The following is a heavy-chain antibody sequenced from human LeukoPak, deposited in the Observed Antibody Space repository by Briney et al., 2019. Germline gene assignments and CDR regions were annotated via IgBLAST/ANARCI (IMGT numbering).Heavy chain of an antibody. CDR3: ARDGGYDFWSGYYWPNDY. D-gene: IGHD3-3*01. Sequence: PGGSLRLSCAASGFTFSSYAMSWVRQAPGKGLEWVANIKQDGSEKYYVDSVKGRFTISRDNARNSLYLQMNSLRAEDTAVYYCARDGGYDFWSGYYWPNDYWGQGTLVTVSS. CDR2: IKQDGSEK. CDR1: GFTFSSYA. V-gene: IGHV3-7*01. J-gene: IGHJ4*02.